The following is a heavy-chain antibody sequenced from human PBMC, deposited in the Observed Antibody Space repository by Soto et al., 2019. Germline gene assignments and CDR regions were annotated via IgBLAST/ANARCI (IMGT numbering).Heavy chain of an antibody. V-gene: IGHV3-33*01. CDR3: AGGGDYVLDY. CDR1: GFTFSSYG. D-gene: IGHD4-17*01. CDR2: IWYDGSNK. Sequence: QVQLVESGGGVVQPGRSLRLSCAASGFTFSSYGMHWVRQAPGKGLEWVAVIWYDGSNKYYADSVKGRFTISRDNSKNTLYLQMNSRRAEDTAVDYCAGGGDYVLDYWGQGTLVTVSS. J-gene: IGHJ4*02.